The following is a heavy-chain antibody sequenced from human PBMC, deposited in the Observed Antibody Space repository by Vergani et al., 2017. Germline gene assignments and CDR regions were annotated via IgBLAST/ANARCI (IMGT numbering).Heavy chain of an antibody. D-gene: IGHD2-15*01. Sequence: QVQLQESGPGLVKPSETLSLTCTVSGGSISSYYWSWIRQPPGKGLEWIGYIYYSGSTNYNPSLKSRVTISVDTSKNQFSLKLSSVTAADMAVYYCARGATRYYYYYMDVWGKGTTVTVSS. V-gene: IGHV4-59*01. CDR3: ARGATRYYYYYMDV. CDR1: GGSISSYY. J-gene: IGHJ6*03. CDR2: IYYSGST.